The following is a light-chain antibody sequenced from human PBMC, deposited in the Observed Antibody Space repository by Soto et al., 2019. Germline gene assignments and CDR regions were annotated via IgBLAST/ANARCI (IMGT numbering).Light chain of an antibody. CDR3: QQYGSSTIT. CDR2: GAS. Sequence: EIVLTQSPDTLSLSPGERATLSCRASHSVSSNSLAWYQQKPGQAPRLLIYGASSRATGIPDRFSGSGSGTDFTLTISRLEPEDFAVYYCQQYGSSTITFGQGTRLEIK. J-gene: IGKJ5*01. CDR1: HSVSSNS. V-gene: IGKV3-20*01.